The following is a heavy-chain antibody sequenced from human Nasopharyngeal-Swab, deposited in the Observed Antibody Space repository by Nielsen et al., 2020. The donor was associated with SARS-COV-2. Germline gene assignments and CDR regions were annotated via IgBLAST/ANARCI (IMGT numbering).Heavy chain of an antibody. CDR2: ISSSGSTI. CDR1: GFSFSSYE. D-gene: IGHD3-22*01. CDR3: ARVGLHYYDSSGPFDY. Sequence: GESLKISCEASGFSFSSYEMNWVRQAPGKGLEWVSYISSSGSTIYYADSVKGRFTISRDNAKNSLYLQMNSLRAEDTAVYYCARVGLHYYDSSGPFDYWGQGTLVTVSS. J-gene: IGHJ4*02. V-gene: IGHV3-48*03.